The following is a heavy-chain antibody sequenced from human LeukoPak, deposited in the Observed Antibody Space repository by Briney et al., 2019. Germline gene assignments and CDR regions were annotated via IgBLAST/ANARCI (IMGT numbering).Heavy chain of an antibody. D-gene: IGHD3-10*01. J-gene: IGHJ4*02. CDR1: GVSISSSNSY. V-gene: IGHV4-39*01. CDR3: ARLYPPSSGLDY. Sequence: PSETLSLTCTVSGVSISSSNSYWGWIRQPPGKGLEWIGSIYYSGNTYYNASLKSQVSISIDTSKNQFSLNLSSVTAADTAVYYCARLYPPSSGLDYWGQGTLVTVSS. CDR2: IYYSGNT.